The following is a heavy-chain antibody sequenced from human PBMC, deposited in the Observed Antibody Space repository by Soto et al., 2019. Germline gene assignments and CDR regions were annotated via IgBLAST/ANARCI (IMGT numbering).Heavy chain of an antibody. J-gene: IGHJ4*02. CDR3: AHRDASASSGAYDY. Sequence: QITLKESGPTLVKPTQTLTLTCTFSGFSLSTGGLGVGWIRQPPGKALEWLALIYWNDDKRYSPSLRNRLTITQDTSKNQVVLTMTNMDPVDTATYYCAHRDASASSGAYDYWGQGTLVTVSS. D-gene: IGHD6-6*01. CDR1: GFSLSTGGLG. CDR2: IYWNDDK. V-gene: IGHV2-5*01.